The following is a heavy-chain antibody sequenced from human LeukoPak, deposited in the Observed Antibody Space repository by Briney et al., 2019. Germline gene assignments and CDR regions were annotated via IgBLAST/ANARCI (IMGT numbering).Heavy chain of an antibody. J-gene: IGHJ6*02. D-gene: IGHD4-17*01. CDR2: IYYSGST. CDR1: GGSISSGGYY. CDR3: ARYKVQYYGDYESYYYYGMDV. V-gene: IGHV4-31*03. Sequence: SQTLSLTCTVSGGSISSGGYYWSWIRQHPGKGLEWIGYIYYSGSTYYNPSLKSRVTISVDTSKNQFSLKLSSVTAADTAVYYCARYKVQYYGDYESYYYYGMDVWGQGTTVTVSS.